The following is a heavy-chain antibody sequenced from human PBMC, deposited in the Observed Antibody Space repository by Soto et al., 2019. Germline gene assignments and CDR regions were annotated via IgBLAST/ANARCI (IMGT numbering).Heavy chain of an antibody. CDR2: IWYDGSNK. J-gene: IGHJ6*02. Sequence: GGSLRLSCAASGFTFSSYGMHWVRQAPGKGLEWVAVIWYDGSNKYYADSVKGRFTISRDNSKNTLYLQMNSLRAEDTAVYYCARAPLFVRAAAGRANYYYGMDVWGQGTTVTVSS. CDR3: ARAPLFVRAAAGRANYYYGMDV. D-gene: IGHD6-13*01. V-gene: IGHV3-33*01. CDR1: GFTFSSYG.